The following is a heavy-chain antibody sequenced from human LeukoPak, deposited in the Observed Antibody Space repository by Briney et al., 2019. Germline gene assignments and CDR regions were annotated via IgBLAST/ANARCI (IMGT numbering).Heavy chain of an antibody. Sequence: GGAPRLSCAASGFTLSSYGMHWVPQAPGEGLGWVAVISYDGSNKYYADSVKGRFTISRDNSKNTLYLQMNSLRAEDTAVYYCAKDRGEGTLDYWGQGTLVTVSS. CDR2: ISYDGSNK. CDR3: AKDRGEGTLDY. V-gene: IGHV3-30*18. CDR1: GFTLSSYG. D-gene: IGHD3-10*01. J-gene: IGHJ4*02.